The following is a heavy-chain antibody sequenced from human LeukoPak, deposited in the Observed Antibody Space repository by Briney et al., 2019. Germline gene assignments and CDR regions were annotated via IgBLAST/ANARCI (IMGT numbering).Heavy chain of an antibody. CDR1: GGSISSYY. V-gene: IGHV4-59*01. CDR2: IYYSGST. D-gene: IGHD3-9*01. Sequence: SETLSLTCTVSGGSISSYYWSWIRQPPGKGLEWLGYIYYSGSTNYNPSLKSRVTISVDTSKNQFSLKLSSVTAADTAVYYCARVRGDMLTGSYFDYWGQGTLVTVSS. CDR3: ARVRGDMLTGSYFDY. J-gene: IGHJ4*02.